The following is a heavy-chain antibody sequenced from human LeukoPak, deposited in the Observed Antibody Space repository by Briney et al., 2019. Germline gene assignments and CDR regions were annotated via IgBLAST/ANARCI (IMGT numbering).Heavy chain of an antibody. V-gene: IGHV3-21*01. CDR2: ISSSSSYI. Sequence: TGGSLRLSCAASGFTFSTYSMNWVRQAPGKGLEWVSSISSSSSYIDYADSVKGRFTISRDNAKNSLYLQMNSLRAEDTAVYYCARDSSSWYTMGYYFDYWGQGTLVTVSS. J-gene: IGHJ4*02. CDR1: GFTFSTYS. CDR3: ARDSSSWYTMGYYFDY. D-gene: IGHD6-13*01.